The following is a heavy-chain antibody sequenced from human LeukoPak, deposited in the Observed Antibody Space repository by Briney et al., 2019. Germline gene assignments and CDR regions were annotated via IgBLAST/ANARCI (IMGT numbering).Heavy chain of an antibody. CDR3: AGGGGDSSESPLDY. V-gene: IGHV4-39*07. Sequence: SETLSLTCTVSGGSISSSSYYWGWIRQPPGKGLEWIGSICYSGSTYYNPSLKSRVTISVDTSKNQFSLKLRSVTAADTAVYYCAGGGGDSSESPLDYWGQGTLVTVSS. CDR1: GGSISSSSYY. D-gene: IGHD3-22*01. J-gene: IGHJ4*02. CDR2: ICYSGST.